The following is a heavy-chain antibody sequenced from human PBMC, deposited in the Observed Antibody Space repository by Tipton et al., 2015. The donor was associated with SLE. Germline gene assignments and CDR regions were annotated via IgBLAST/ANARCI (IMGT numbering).Heavy chain of an antibody. CDR1: GGSITRYY. Sequence: TLSLTCTVSGGSITRYYWSWIRQPPGKGLEWIGYIYYSGSSNYNPSLKSRVTISLDTSKNQFSLRLSSVTAADTAVYYCARHPTYFDYWGQGTLVTVSS. CDR2: IYYSGSS. CDR3: ARHPTYFDY. V-gene: IGHV4-59*08. J-gene: IGHJ4*02.